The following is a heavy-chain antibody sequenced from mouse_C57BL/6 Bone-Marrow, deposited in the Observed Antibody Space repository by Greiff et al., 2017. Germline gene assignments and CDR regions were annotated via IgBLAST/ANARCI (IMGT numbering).Heavy chain of an antibody. J-gene: IGHJ2*01. V-gene: IGHV3-6*01. CDR1: GYSITSGYY. CDR3: AREGGGLDY. Sequence: DVKLQESGPGLVKPSQSLSLTCSVTGYSITSGYYWNWIRQFPGNKLEWMGYISYDGSNNYNPSLKNRISITRDTSKNQFFLKLNSVTTEDTATYYCAREGGGLDYWGQGTTLTVSS. CDR2: ISYDGSN.